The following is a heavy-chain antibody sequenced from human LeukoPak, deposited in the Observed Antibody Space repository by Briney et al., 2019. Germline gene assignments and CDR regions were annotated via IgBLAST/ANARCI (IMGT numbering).Heavy chain of an antibody. CDR3: ARGRVTSAWYYFDY. CDR1: GFTFSSYW. D-gene: IGHD6-19*01. J-gene: IGHJ4*02. V-gene: IGHV3-74*01. Sequence: GGSLRLSCAASGFTFSSYWMHWVRQAPWKGLVWVSRINTDGTSATYADSVRGRFTISRDNAKNTLYLQMNSLRAEDTAVYYCARGRVTSAWYYFDYWGQGTLVTVSS. CDR2: INTDGTSA.